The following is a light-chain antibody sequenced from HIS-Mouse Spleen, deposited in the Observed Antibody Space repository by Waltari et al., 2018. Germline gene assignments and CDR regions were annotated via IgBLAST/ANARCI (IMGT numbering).Light chain of an antibody. CDR3: CSYAGSSTLV. J-gene: IGLJ2*01. Sequence: QSALPQPASVSGSPGPSIPISFTGTSRDGGSYNLVSWYQQHPGKAPKHMIYEGSKRPSGVSNRFSGSKSGNTASLTISGLQAEDEADYYCCSYAGSSTLVFGGGTKLTVL. V-gene: IGLV2-23*01. CDR2: EGS. CDR1: SRDGGSYNL.